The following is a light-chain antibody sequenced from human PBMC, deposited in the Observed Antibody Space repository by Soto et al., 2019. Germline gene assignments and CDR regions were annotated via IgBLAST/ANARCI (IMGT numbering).Light chain of an antibody. Sequence: QLVLTQPPSVSGAPGQRVSISCTGNSSNIGAGYDVHWYQQLPGTAPKLLIYGNTNRPSGVPDRFSGSKSGTSASLAITGLQAEDEADYYCQSSDSSLSAVLFGGGTQLTVL. J-gene: IGLJ2*01. CDR1: SSNIGAGYD. CDR3: QSSDSSLSAVL. V-gene: IGLV1-40*01. CDR2: GNT.